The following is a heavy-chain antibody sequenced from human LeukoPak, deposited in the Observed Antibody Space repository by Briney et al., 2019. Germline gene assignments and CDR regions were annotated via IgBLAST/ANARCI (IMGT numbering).Heavy chain of an antibody. D-gene: IGHD6-19*01. V-gene: IGHV3-23*01. J-gene: IGHJ4*02. Sequence: PGGSLRLSCAASGFTFSSYAMSWVRQAPGKGLEWVSAISGSGGSTYYADSVKGRFTISRDNAKNSLYLQMNSLRAEDTAVYYCASQSFLAVAGSRLDDYWGQGTLVTVSS. CDR3: ASQSFLAVAGSRLDDY. CDR1: GFTFSSYA. CDR2: ISGSGGST.